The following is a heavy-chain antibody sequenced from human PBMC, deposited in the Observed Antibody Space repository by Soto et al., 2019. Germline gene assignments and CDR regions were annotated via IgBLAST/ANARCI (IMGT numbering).Heavy chain of an antibody. V-gene: IGHV1-69*12. D-gene: IGHD3-22*01. CDR2: IIPIFGTA. CDR3: ARSPHDSSGYYQPLNFDY. J-gene: IGHJ4*02. Sequence: QVQLVQSGAEVKKPGSSVKVSCQASGGTFRSYAISWVRQAPGQGLEWLGGIIPIFGTANYAQKFQGRVTITAEESTSTAYMELSSRRSEDTAVYYCARSPHDSSGYYQPLNFDYWGQGTLVTVSS. CDR1: GGTFRSYA.